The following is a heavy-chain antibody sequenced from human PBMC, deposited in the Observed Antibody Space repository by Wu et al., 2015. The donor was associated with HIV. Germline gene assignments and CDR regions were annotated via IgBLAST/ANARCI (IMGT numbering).Heavy chain of an antibody. Sequence: QVQLVQSGAEVKKPGASVKVSCKASGYTFTTFYMHWVRQAPGQGLEWMAVINPSGGSATYAQRFQDRLTMTRDTSTSTVYMDLSSLRFEDTAVYYCAREGITMVRGVITTYYYYGMDVWGQGTTGHRLL. D-gene: IGHD3-10*01. CDR2: INPSGGSA. CDR3: AREGITMVRGVITTYYYYGMDV. V-gene: IGHV1-46*01. CDR1: GYTFTTFY. J-gene: IGHJ6*02.